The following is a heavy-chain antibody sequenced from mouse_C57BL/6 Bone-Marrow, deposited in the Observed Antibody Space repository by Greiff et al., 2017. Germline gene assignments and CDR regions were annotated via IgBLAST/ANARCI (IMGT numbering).Heavy chain of an antibody. CDR1: GYSITSGYY. Sequence: EVKLVESGPGLVKPSQSLSLTCSVTGYSITSGYYWNWIRQFPGNKLEWMGYISYDGSNNYNPSLKNRISITRDTSKNQFFLKLNSVTTEDTATYYCARETVNHPDYWGQGTTLTVSS. J-gene: IGHJ2*01. CDR3: ARETVNHPDY. V-gene: IGHV3-6*01. CDR2: ISYDGSN.